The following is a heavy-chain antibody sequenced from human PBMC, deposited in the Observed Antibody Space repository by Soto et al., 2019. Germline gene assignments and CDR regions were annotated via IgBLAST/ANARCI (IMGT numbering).Heavy chain of an antibody. D-gene: IGHD2-15*01. CDR2: IYYSGST. J-gene: IGHJ4*02. Sequence: PSETLSLTCTVSGGSVSSGSYYWSWIRQPPGKGLEWIGNIYYSGSTKYNPSLKSRVTISVDTSKNQFSLKLSSVTAADTAVYYCARDVRAAPGYSDHWGQGTLVTVSS. CDR1: GGSVSSGSYY. V-gene: IGHV4-61*01. CDR3: ARDVRAAPGYSDH.